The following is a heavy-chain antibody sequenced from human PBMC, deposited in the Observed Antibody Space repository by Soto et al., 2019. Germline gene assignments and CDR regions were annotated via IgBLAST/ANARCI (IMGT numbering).Heavy chain of an antibody. J-gene: IGHJ5*02. Sequence: SSETHSHTSAFSGLSIISGGYSWSWIRQPPGKGLEWIGYIYHSGSTYYNPSLKSRVTISVDRSKNQFSLKLSSVTAADTAVYYCARVPGPWGQGTLVTVS. CDR1: GLSIISGGYS. V-gene: IGHV4-30-2*01. CDR3: ARVPGP. CDR2: IYHSGST.